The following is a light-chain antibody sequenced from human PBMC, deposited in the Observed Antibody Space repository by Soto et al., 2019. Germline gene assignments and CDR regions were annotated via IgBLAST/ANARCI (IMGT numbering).Light chain of an antibody. V-gene: IGKV3-11*01. CDR3: QQRSNWWT. Sequence: EIVLTQSPATLSLSPGERATLSCRASQSVSSYLAWYQQKPGQAPRLLIYDASNRATGIPARFSGSGSGTDFPLPISSLEPEDFAVYYCQQRSNWWTFGQGTKVELK. J-gene: IGKJ1*01. CDR2: DAS. CDR1: QSVSSY.